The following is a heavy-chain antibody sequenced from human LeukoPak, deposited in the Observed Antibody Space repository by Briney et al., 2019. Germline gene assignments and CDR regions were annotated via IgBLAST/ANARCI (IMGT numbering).Heavy chain of an antibody. CDR2: ISWNSGSI. J-gene: IGHJ4*02. V-gene: IGHV3-9*01. Sequence: PGGSLRLSCAASGFTVSSNYMSWVRQAPGKGLEWVSGISWNSGSIGYADSVKGRFTISRDNAKNSLYLQMNSLRAEDTALYYCAKDKYYDSSGYYDYWGQGTLVTVSS. CDR1: GFTVSSNY. CDR3: AKDKYYDSSGYYDY. D-gene: IGHD3-22*01.